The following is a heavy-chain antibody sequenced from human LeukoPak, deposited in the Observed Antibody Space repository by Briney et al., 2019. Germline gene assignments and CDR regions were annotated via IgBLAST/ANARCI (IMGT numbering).Heavy chain of an antibody. J-gene: IGHJ4*02. CDR3: ARGVEPLAANTLAY. CDR1: GFTVITND. Sequence: GGSLRLSCAASGFTVITNDMTWVRQAPGRGLEWVSVLYSDGNTKYADSVQGRFTISRDNSKNTLYLEMNSLSHDDTAVYYCARGVEPLAANTLAYWGQGTLVTVSS. V-gene: IGHV3-53*01. CDR2: LYSDGNT. D-gene: IGHD1-14*01.